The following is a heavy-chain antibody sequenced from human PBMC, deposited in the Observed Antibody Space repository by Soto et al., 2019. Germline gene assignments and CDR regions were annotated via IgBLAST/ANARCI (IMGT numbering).Heavy chain of an antibody. V-gene: IGHV3-48*02. Sequence: PGGSLRLSCAASGFTFSSYSMNWVRQAPGKGLEWVSYISSSSSTIYYADSVKGRFTISRDNAKNSLYLQMNSLRDEDTAVYYCARDPRAYCTNGVCYTDDAFDIWGQGTMVTVSS. D-gene: IGHD2-8*01. CDR2: ISSSSSTI. CDR3: ARDPRAYCTNGVCYTDDAFDI. CDR1: GFTFSSYS. J-gene: IGHJ3*02.